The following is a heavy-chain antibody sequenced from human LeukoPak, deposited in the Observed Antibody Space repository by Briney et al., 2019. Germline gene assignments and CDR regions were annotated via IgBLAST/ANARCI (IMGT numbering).Heavy chain of an antibody. Sequence: GESLKISCKGSGYSFTSYWIGWVRQMPGKGQEWMGIIYPGDSDTRYSPSFQGQVTISADKSISTAYLQWSSLKASDTAMYYCARVGQIGSSWYNWFDPWGQGTLVTVSS. D-gene: IGHD6-13*01. CDR2: IYPGDSDT. V-gene: IGHV5-51*01. CDR3: ARVGQIGSSWYNWFDP. CDR1: GYSFTSYW. J-gene: IGHJ5*02.